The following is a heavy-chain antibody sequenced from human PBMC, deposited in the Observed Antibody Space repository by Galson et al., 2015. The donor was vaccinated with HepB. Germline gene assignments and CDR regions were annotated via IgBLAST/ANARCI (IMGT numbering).Heavy chain of an antibody. CDR1: GFSISTYW. D-gene: IGHD3-10*01. J-gene: IGHJ4*02. CDR2: IKPDGSEN. V-gene: IGHV3-7*01. Sequence: SLRLSCAVSGFSISTYWMTWVRQAPGKGLECVAHIKPDGSENYYVDSVKGRFTISRDNARNSLYLQMNNLRAEDTAVYFCTRRAGVLWGQGTLVTVSS. CDR3: TRRAGVL.